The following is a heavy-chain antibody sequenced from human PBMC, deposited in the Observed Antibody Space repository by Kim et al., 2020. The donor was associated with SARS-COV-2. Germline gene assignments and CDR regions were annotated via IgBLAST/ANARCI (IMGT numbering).Heavy chain of an antibody. D-gene: IGHD5-12*01. CDR1: GFTFSSYA. Sequence: GGSLRLSCAASGFTFSSYAMNWVRQAPGKGLEWVGVISYDGSNKYHEDSAKGRFTFSSENSKNTLYLQMHSMRVEDTAVYYCARATMSVYYYGMDVWGQGTTVTVSS. CDR3: ARATMSVYYYGMDV. J-gene: IGHJ6*02. CDR2: ISYDGSNK. V-gene: IGHV3-30*04.